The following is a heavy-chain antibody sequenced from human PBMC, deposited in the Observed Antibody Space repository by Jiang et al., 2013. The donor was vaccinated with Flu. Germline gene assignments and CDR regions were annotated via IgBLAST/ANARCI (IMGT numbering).Heavy chain of an antibody. J-gene: IGHJ5*02. CDR1: GYTFTSYA. V-gene: IGHV1-3*01. D-gene: IGHD2-2*02. Sequence: SGAEVKKPGASVKVSCKASGYTFTSYAMHWVRQAPGQRLEWMGWINAGNGNTKYSQKFQGRVTITRDTSASTAYMELSSLRSEDTAVYYCASYPLPAAISGRSNVAALFDPWGQGTLVTVSS. CDR2: INAGNGNT. CDR3: ASYPLPAAISGRSNVAALFDP.